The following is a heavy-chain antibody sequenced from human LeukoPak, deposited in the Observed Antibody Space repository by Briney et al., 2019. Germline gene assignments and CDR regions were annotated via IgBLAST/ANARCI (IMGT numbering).Heavy chain of an antibody. D-gene: IGHD4-23*01. Sequence: GGSLRLSCVPSGFTVSNNCMSWVRQAPGKGLEWVSLIYSDGSRYYSDSVKGRFTISRDNSKNTLYLQMNSLRAEDTAVYYSTTDSHLEIFGVTPPYWGQGTLVTVSS. CDR3: TTDSHLEIFGVTPPY. V-gene: IGHV3-53*01. CDR2: IYSDGSR. CDR1: GFTVSNNC. J-gene: IGHJ4*02.